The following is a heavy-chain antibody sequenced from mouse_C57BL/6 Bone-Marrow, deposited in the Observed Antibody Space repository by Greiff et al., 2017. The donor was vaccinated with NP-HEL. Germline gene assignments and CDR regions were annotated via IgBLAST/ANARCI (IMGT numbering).Heavy chain of an antibody. D-gene: IGHD1-1*01. CDR2: IDPSDSYT. Sequence: QVQLQQPGAELVMPGASVKLSCKASGYTFTSYWMHWVKKRPGQGLEWIGEIDPSDSYTNYNQKFKGKSTLTVDKSSSTAYMQLSSLTSEDSAVYYCAREGYYGSSYGFAYWGQGTLVTVSA. CDR1: GYTFTSYW. CDR3: AREGYYGSSYGFAY. J-gene: IGHJ3*01. V-gene: IGHV1-69*01.